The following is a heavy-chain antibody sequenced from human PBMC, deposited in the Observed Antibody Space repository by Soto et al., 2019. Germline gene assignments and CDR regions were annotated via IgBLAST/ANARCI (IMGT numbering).Heavy chain of an antibody. CDR3: AARRLTGTTCFDY. Sequence: GGSLRLSCAASGFTFSDYYMSWIRQAPGKGLEWVSYISSSGSTIYYADSVKGRFTISRDNAKNSLYLQMNSLRAEDTAVYYCAARRLTGTTCFDYWGQGTLVTVSS. CDR2: ISSSGSTI. J-gene: IGHJ4*02. CDR1: GFTFSDYY. V-gene: IGHV3-11*01. D-gene: IGHD1-7*01.